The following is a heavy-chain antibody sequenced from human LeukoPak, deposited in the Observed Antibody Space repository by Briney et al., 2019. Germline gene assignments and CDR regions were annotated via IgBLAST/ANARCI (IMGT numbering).Heavy chain of an antibody. J-gene: IGHJ5*02. V-gene: IGHV1-18*01. CDR2: ISAYNGNT. CDR3: ARDSPGGSGSYNWFDP. D-gene: IGHD3-10*01. CDR1: GGTFSSYA. Sequence: ASVKVSCKASGGTFSSYAISWVRQAPGQGLEWMGWISAYNGNTNYAQKLQGRVTMTTDTSTSTAYMELRSLRSDDTAVYYCARDSPGGSGSYNWFDPWGQGTLVTVSS.